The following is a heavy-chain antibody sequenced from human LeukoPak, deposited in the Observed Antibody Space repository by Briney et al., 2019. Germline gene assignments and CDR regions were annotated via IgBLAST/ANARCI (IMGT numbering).Heavy chain of an antibody. CDR2: IYYSGST. J-gene: IGHJ6*03. CDR3: ARGKQQLVRKVITAYYYYMDV. V-gene: IGHV4-61*01. Sequence: SETLSLTCTVSGGSISSGFYYWSWIRQPPGKGLEWIGYIYYSGSTNYNPSLKSRVTISVDTSKNQFSLKLSSVTAADTAVYYCARGKQQLVRKVITAYYYYMDVWGKGTTVTVSS. D-gene: IGHD6-13*01. CDR1: GGSISSGFYY.